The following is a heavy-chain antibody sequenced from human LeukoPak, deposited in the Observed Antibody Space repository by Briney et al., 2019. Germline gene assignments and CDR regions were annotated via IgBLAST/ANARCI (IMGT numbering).Heavy chain of an antibody. CDR3: ARARGYSYGPGLDY. J-gene: IGHJ4*02. CDR2: IYYSGST. CDR1: GGSISSYY. Sequence: SETLSLTCTVSGGSISSYYWSWIRQPPGKGLEWIGYIYYSGSTYYNPSLKSRVTISVDTSKNQFSLKLSSVTAADTAVYYCARARGYSYGPGLDYWGQGTLVTVSS. V-gene: IGHV4-59*08. D-gene: IGHD5-18*01.